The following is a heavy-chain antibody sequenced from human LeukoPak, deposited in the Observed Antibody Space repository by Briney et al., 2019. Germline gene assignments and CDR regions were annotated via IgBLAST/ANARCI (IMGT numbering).Heavy chain of an antibody. CDR2: ISVYSGTT. Sequence: GASVKVSCKTSGYTFTSHGLCWVRQAPGQGLEWMGWISVYSGTTSYAQKLQGRVTMTTDTSTSTAYMELRSLRSDDTAVYYCARDRRATAASYYYYGMDVWGQGTTVTVSS. J-gene: IGHJ6*02. D-gene: IGHD5-24*01. CDR3: ARDRRATAASYYYYGMDV. V-gene: IGHV1-18*01. CDR1: GYTFTSHG.